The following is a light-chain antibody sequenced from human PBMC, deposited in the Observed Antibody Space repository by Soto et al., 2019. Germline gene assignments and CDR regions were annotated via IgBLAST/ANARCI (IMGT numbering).Light chain of an antibody. J-gene: IGLJ1*01. V-gene: IGLV1-51*01. Sequence: QSVLTQPPSVSAAPGHKVTISCSGSSSNIGNNYVSWYQQLPGTAPKLLIYDNNKRPSGIPDRFSGSKSGTSATLGITGLQTGDEADYYCGTWDSSLSALFGTGTKVTVL. CDR2: DNN. CDR1: SSNIGNNY. CDR3: GTWDSSLSAL.